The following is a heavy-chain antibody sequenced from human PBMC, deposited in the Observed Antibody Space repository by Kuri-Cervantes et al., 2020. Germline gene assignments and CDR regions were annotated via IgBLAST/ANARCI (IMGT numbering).Heavy chain of an antibody. V-gene: IGHV3-11*01. CDR1: GFIFSDYY. CDR2: ISGGDSSI. CDR3: ARRGSYYYMDV. D-gene: IGHD3-16*01. J-gene: IGHJ6*03. Sequence: GGSLRLSCAASGFIFSDYYMSWIRQAPGKGLEWISYISGGDSSIYYADSVKGRFTISRDNAKNSLYLQMNSLRAEDTALYYCARRGSYYYMDVWGKGTTVTVSS.